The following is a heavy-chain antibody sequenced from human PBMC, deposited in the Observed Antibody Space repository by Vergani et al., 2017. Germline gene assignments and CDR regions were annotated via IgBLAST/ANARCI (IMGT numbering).Heavy chain of an antibody. CDR1: GFTFSDYY. D-gene: IGHD6-13*01. CDR3: TSDRNMGIAAAGTVNRFDP. Sequence: QVQLVESGGGLVKPGGSLRLSCAASGFTFSDYYLSWIRQAPGKGLEWVSHISGSGNTIFYADSVKGRFTISRDNAKNSLYLQMNSLRAEDTAVYYCTSDRNMGIAAAGTVNRFDPWGQGTLVTVSS. V-gene: IGHV3-11*04. CDR2: ISGSGNTI. J-gene: IGHJ5*02.